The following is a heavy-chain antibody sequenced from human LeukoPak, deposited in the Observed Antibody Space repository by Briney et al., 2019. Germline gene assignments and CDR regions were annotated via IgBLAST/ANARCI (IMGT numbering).Heavy chain of an antibody. V-gene: IGHV1-69*05. CDR2: IIPIFGTA. CDR3: ARYAGCDSSGSPGPFDY. D-gene: IGHD3-22*01. J-gene: IGHJ4*02. CDR1: GGTFSSYA. Sequence: SVKVSCKASGGTFSSYAISWVRQAPGQGLEWMGGIIPIFGTANYAQKFQGRVTITTDESTSTAYMELSSLRAEDTAVYYCARYAGCDSSGSPGPFDYWGQGTLVTVSS.